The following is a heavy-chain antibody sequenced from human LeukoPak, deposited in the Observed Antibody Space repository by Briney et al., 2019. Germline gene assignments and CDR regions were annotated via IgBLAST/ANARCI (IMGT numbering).Heavy chain of an antibody. D-gene: IGHD6-19*01. Sequence: PSETLSLTCTVSGDPVSRGSYYWSWIRQPPGKELEWFGYVYHTGSTNYNPSLKSRVTISVDTSKNEFSLKMTSVTAADTAVYYCARGFASGWYSRYDPWGQGTLVTVSS. CDR3: ARGFASGWYSRYDP. CDR2: VYHTGST. J-gene: IGHJ5*02. V-gene: IGHV4-61*01. CDR1: GDPVSRGSYY.